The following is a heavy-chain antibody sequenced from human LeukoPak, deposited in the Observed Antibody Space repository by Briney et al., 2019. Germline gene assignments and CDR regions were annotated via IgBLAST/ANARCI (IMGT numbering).Heavy chain of an antibody. CDR1: GFTFSSYW. J-gene: IGHJ4*02. CDR3: ARVYSYSDPMDH. D-gene: IGHD1-26*01. CDR2: INTDGSSS. V-gene: IGHV3-74*01. Sequence: GGSLRLSCAASGFTFSSYWMHRVRQAPGKGLMWVSRINTDGSSSNYAGSVKGRFTISRDNAKNTLYLQMNSLRAEDTAVYYCARVYSYSDPMDHWGQGTLVTVSS.